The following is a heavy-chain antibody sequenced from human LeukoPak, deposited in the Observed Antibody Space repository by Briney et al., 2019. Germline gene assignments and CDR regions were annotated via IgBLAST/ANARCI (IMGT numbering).Heavy chain of an antibody. CDR2: IKQDGSEK. Sequence: GGSLRLSCAASGFTFSHYWMSWVRQAPGKGLEWVANIKQDGSEKYCVDSVKGRFTISRDNAKNSLYLQMNSLRAEDTAVYYCARARGNWSLDQWGQGTLVTVSS. D-gene: IGHD1-1*01. CDR1: GFTFSHYW. CDR3: ARARGNWSLDQ. V-gene: IGHV3-7*01. J-gene: IGHJ4*02.